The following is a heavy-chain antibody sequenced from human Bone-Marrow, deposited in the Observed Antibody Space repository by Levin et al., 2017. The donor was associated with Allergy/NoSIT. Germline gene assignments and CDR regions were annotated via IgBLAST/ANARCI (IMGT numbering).Heavy chain of an antibody. CDR3: ARDQFRRATIGARWFDP. Sequence: GGSLRLSCAASGFTFSNSWMSWVRQAPGKGLEWVANIKEDGSEKYYVDSEKGRFTISRDNAKNSLYVQMNSLRAEDTAVYYCARDQFRRATIGARWFDPWGQGTLVTVSS. J-gene: IGHJ5*02. V-gene: IGHV3-7*01. D-gene: IGHD5-24*01. CDR2: IKEDGSEK. CDR1: GFTFSNSW.